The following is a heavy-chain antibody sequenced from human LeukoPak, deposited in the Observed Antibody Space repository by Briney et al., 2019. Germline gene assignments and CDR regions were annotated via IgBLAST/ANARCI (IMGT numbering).Heavy chain of an antibody. Sequence: GGSLRLSCAASGFTFSSYGMSWVRQAPGKGLEWVSAISGSGGSTYYADSVRGRFTISRDNSKNTLYLQMNSLRAEDTAVYYCAKESPQTYYYDSSGYYPYWGQGTLVTVSS. V-gene: IGHV3-23*01. J-gene: IGHJ4*02. D-gene: IGHD3-22*01. CDR2: ISGSGGST. CDR1: GFTFSSYG. CDR3: AKESPQTYYYDSSGYYPY.